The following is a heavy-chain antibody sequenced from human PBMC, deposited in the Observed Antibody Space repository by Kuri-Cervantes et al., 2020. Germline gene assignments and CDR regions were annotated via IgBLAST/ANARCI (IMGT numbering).Heavy chain of an antibody. Sequence: SLKISCAASGFTFDDYAMHWVRQAPGKGLEWVSGISWNSGSIGYADSVKGRFTISRDNAKNSLYLQMNSLRAEDTAVYYCARLRDFWSGYYSPAGDYWGQGTLVTVSS. CDR3: ARLRDFWSGYYSPAGDY. CDR2: ISWNSGSI. CDR1: GFTFDDYA. J-gene: IGHJ4*02. D-gene: IGHD3-3*01. V-gene: IGHV3-9*01.